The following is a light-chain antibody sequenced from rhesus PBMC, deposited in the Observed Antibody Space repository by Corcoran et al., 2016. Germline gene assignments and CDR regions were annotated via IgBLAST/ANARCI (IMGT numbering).Light chain of an antibody. CDR2: EVT. J-gene: IGLJ1*01. V-gene: IGLV2-13*03. CDR1: NNDIGGYDR. Sequence: QAAPTQSPSVSGSPGQSVTISCTGTNNDIGGYDRVSWYQQQPGKAPKLMIFEVTKRPSGVSDRFSGSKSGNTASLTISGLQAEDEADYYCSSYGSTTTFIFGTGTRLTVL. CDR3: SSYGSTTTFI.